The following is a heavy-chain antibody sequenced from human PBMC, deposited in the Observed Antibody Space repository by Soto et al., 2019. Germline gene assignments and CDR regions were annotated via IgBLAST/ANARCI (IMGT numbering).Heavy chain of an antibody. V-gene: IGHV1-3*04. CDR2: INTGNGNT. J-gene: IGHJ5*02. D-gene: IGHD5-12*01. CDR3: ARAISGYVT. CDR1: GITSTTYA. Sequence: QVQLVQSGAEVKKPGASVKVSCKASGITSTTYAMHWVRQAPGQGLEWMGWINTGNGNTRYSQRXLXXXSXTTDTSASTASMDLSSLTSEDTAVYYCARAISGYVTWGQGTLITVSS.